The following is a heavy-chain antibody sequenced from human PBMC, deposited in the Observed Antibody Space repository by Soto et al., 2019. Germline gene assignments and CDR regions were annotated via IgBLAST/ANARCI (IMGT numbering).Heavy chain of an antibody. CDR3: ARGTVLVRYHSGMDV. D-gene: IGHD2-8*02. J-gene: IGHJ6*02. Sequence: SESMSLTCTVCGRSINSYYWSWIRKHAGKGLECIGRIYTSGSTNYNPSLKSRVTMSVDTSKNQFSLKLSSVTAADTAVYYCARGTVLVRYHSGMDVWGQGTTVTVSS. CDR2: IYTSGST. CDR1: GRSINSYY. V-gene: IGHV4-4*07.